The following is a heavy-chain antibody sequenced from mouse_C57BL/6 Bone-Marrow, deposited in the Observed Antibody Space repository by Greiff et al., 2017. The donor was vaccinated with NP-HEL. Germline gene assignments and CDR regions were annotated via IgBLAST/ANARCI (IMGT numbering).Heavy chain of an antibody. CDR1: GYTFTDYE. J-gene: IGHJ1*03. Sequence: QVQLQQSGAELVRPGASVTLSCKASGYTFTDYEMHWVKQTPVHGLEWIGAIDPETGGTAYNQKFKGKALLTADKSSSTAYMELRSLTSEDSAVYYCTRWGDYGYFDVWGTGTTVTVSS. CDR3: TRWGDYGYFDV. CDR2: IDPETGGT. D-gene: IGHD2-13*01. V-gene: IGHV1-15*01.